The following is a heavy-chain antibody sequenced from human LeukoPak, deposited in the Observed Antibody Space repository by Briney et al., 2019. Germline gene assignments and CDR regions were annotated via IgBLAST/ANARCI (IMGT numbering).Heavy chain of an antibody. D-gene: IGHD5-12*01. V-gene: IGHV3-30-3*01. J-gene: IGHJ4*02. Sequence: GRSLRLSCAASGFTFSNYAMHWVRQAPGKGLEWVAVISYDGSNKYYADSVKGRFTISRDNSKNTLYLQMNSLRAEDTAVYYCVSGNGDYWGQGTLVTVSS. CDR1: GFTFSNYA. CDR2: ISYDGSNK. CDR3: VSGNGDY.